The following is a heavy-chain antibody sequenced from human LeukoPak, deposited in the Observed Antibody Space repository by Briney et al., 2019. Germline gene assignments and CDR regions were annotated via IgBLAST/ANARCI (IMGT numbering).Heavy chain of an antibody. V-gene: IGHV1-46*01. D-gene: IGHD3-10*01. CDR3: ARDVFGLDY. J-gene: IGHJ4*02. CDR1: GYTFTSYY. CDR2: ITASGGGT. Sequence: ASVKVSCKASGYTFTSYYLHWVRQAPGHGLEWMGVITASGGGTTYAQKFQGRVTMTRDTSSSTVYMELTSLRSEDTAVYYCARDVFGLDYWGQGTLVTVSS.